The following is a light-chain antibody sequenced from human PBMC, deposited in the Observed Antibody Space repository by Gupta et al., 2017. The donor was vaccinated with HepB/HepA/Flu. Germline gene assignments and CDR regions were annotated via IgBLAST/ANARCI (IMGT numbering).Light chain of an antibody. CDR2: SNT. V-gene: IGLV1-40*01. CDR3: QSEESSRSEVV. Sequence: SVLTQPPSVSVAPGQRVTISCTGSRSNIGAGYDVHWYPQLPGTAPKLLFYSNTSRPSGVPDRFSGSKYARSAAVTTTGLQAEDAADYFCQSEESSRSEVVFGGGTKLTVL. J-gene: IGLJ2*01. CDR1: RSNIGAGYD.